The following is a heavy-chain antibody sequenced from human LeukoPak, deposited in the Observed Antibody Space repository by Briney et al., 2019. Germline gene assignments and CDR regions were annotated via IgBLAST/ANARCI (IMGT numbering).Heavy chain of an antibody. V-gene: IGHV3-23*01. CDR2: ISGSGGST. CDR1: GFTFSSYA. CDR3: AKDFRYCSSTSCSPDY. Sequence: GGSLRLSCAASGFTFSSYAMSWVRQAPGKGLEWVSAISGSGGSTYYADSVKGRFTISRDNSKNTLYLQMNSLRAEDTAVYYCAKDFRYCSSTSCSPDYWGQGTLVTVSS. J-gene: IGHJ4*02. D-gene: IGHD2-2*01.